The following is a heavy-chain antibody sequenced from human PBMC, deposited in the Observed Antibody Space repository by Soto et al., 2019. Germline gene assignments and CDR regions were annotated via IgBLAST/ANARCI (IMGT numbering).Heavy chain of an antibody. D-gene: IGHD6-13*01. J-gene: IGHJ4*02. V-gene: IGHV1-69*04. CDR2: IIPILGIA. Sequence: SVKVSFKASGGTFSSYTISWVRQAPGQGLEWMGRIIPILGIANYAQKFQGRVTITADKSTSTAYMELSSLRSEDTAVYYCARDSSSWPFDYWGQGTLVTVSS. CDR1: GGTFSSYT. CDR3: ARDSSSWPFDY.